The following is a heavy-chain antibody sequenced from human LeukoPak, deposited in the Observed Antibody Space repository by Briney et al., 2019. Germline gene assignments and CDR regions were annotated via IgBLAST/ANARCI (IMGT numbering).Heavy chain of an antibody. CDR1: GFSFSDSS. V-gene: IGHV3-74*01. CDR2: INSDESDT. CDR3: ARLRTYGSDY. D-gene: IGHD3-10*01. J-gene: IGHJ4*02. Sequence: GGSLRLSCATSGFSFSDSSMAWVRQAPGKGLIWVSRINSDESDTTYADPVKGRFTISRDNAKNTLYLQMNSLRAEDTAVYYCARLRTYGSDYWGQGTLVTVSS.